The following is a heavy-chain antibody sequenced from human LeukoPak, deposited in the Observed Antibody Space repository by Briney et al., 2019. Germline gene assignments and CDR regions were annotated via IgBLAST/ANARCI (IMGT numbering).Heavy chain of an antibody. CDR1: GGTFSSYA. CDR3: ARDRADSSGYYYRFDY. Sequence: GASVKVSCKASGGTFSSYAISWVRQAAGQGLEWMGGIIPIFGTANYAQKFQGRVTITTDESTSTAYMELSSLSSEDTAVYYCARDRADSSGYYYRFDYWGQGTLVTVSS. CDR2: IIPIFGTA. V-gene: IGHV1-69*05. J-gene: IGHJ4*02. D-gene: IGHD3-22*01.